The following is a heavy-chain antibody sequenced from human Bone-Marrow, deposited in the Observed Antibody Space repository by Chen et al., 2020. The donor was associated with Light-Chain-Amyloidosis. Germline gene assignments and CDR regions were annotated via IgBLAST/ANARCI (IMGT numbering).Heavy chain of an antibody. D-gene: IGHD5-12*01. Sequence: EVQLAQSGPDVKKPGESLKISCNGSGYTFPNYWIGWVRQMPGKGLEWTGVIYPDDSDARYSPSFEGQVTISADKSITTAYLQWRSLKASDTAMYYCARRRDGYNFDYWGQGTLVTVSS. CDR3: ARRRDGYNFDY. CDR2: IYPDDSDA. V-gene: IGHV5-51*01. CDR1: GYTFPNYW. J-gene: IGHJ4*02.